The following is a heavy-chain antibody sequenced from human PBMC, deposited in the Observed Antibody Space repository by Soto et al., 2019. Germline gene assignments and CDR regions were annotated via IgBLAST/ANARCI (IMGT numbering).Heavy chain of an antibody. V-gene: IGHV3-23*01. J-gene: IGHJ4*02. D-gene: IGHD2-2*01. CDR2: INSRAGNT. CDR3: AKDRSSTSCYAFDY. CDR1: GLTFGSFD. Sequence: VGSLRLSCAASGLTFGSFDMSWVRQARGKGLEWVSGINSRAGNTYYAASVKGRFTISRDNSKNTLYLQMNSLTAEDTAVYYCAKDRSSTSCYAFDYWGRGTLVTVSS.